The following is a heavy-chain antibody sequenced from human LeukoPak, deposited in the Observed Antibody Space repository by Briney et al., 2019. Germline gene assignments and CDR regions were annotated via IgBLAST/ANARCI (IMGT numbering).Heavy chain of an antibody. D-gene: IGHD1-14*01. CDR2: ITYDGSGN. CDR3: ARGMRRKSARFDY. Sequence: GGSLRLSCAASGFTFSSFAMHWVRQAPGRGLEWVHVITYDGSGNYYSDSERGRFTISRDNSKNTLELQMSSLRPEDTAVDYCARGMRRKSARFDYWGQGTLVTVSS. J-gene: IGHJ4*02. CDR1: GFTFSSFA. V-gene: IGHV3-30*04.